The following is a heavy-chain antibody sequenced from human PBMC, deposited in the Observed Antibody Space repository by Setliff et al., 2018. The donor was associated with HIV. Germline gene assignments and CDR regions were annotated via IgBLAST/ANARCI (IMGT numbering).Heavy chain of an antibody. V-gene: IGHV3-74*01. J-gene: IGHJ4*02. CDR3: ARGPQYNFWGGYLGL. CDR1: GLTFSNYW. D-gene: IGHD3-3*01. Sequence: GGSLRLSCVASGLTFSNYWMHWVRQAPGKGLVCVSRIDSDGSDTDYADSVRGRFTISRDNAKNTLYLQMTSLRAEDAAVYYCARGPQYNFWGGYLGLWGRGTLVTVSS. CDR2: IDSDGSDT.